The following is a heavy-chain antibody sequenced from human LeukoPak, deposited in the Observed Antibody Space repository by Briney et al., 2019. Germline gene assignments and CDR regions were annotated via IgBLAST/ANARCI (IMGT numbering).Heavy chain of an antibody. CDR1: GGSIRTYY. J-gene: IGHJ4*02. CDR2: ISYSGRT. V-gene: IGHV4-59*01. D-gene: IGHD2-2*02. Sequence: SETLSLTCTVSGGSIRTYYWSWIRQPPGKGLEWIGYISYSGRTNYKPSLNSRVTISVDTSKNQFSLKLTSVTAADTAVSYCARLEVPAAIVEMATTPVDYWGQGTLVTVSS. CDR3: ARLEVPAAIVEMATTPVDY.